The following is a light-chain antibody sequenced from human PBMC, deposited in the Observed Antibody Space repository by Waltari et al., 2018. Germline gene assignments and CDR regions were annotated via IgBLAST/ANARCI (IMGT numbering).Light chain of an antibody. CDR1: QSVSSN. Sequence: EIVMTQSPATLSVSPGERASLSCRASQSVSSNLAWYQQKPGQAPRLLIYGASARATGIPARFSGRGSGTEFTLTISSLQSEDFAVNYCQQYNNWPQTFGQGPSWRSN. V-gene: IGKV3-15*01. CDR2: GAS. CDR3: QQYNNWPQT. J-gene: IGKJ2*01.